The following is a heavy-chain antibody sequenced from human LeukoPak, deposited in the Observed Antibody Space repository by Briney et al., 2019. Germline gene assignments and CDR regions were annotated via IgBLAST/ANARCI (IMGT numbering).Heavy chain of an antibody. J-gene: IGHJ6*03. CDR2: TNQSGST. Sequence: PESLSLTCAVSGGSFSGYYWSRIRHPPGEGLEWIGETNQSGSTTYNPSLKSRVTISVDTSKNQFSLKLSSVTAADTAVYYCARATSYSSSWYSNYYYYYMDVWGKGTTVTVSS. V-gene: IGHV4-34*01. D-gene: IGHD6-13*01. CDR1: GGSFSGYY. CDR3: ARATSYSSSWYSNYYYYYMDV.